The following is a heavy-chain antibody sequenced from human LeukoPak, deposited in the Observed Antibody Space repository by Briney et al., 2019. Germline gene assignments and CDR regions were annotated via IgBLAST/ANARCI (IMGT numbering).Heavy chain of an antibody. Sequence: GGSLRLSCAASGLTFSSYEMNWVRHAPGKGLEWVSYIGPSGVNIYYADSVRGRFTISRDNAKSSVYLQMNSLTAEDTAIYYCATLYGRDYWGQGTPVTVSS. J-gene: IGHJ4*02. CDR3: ATLYGRDY. CDR2: IGPSGVNI. V-gene: IGHV3-48*03. CDR1: GLTFSSYE. D-gene: IGHD4-17*01.